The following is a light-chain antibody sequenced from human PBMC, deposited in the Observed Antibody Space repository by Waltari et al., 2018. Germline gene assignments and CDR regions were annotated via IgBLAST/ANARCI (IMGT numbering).Light chain of an antibody. CDR1: QSLLSSDGKTY. J-gene: IGKJ1*01. Sequence: DVVMTQSPPSLPVIPGQPASISCRSSQSLLSSDGKTYLNWLQQRSGQPRRRLIYQVSIRDSGVPDRFSGSGAGTNCTLRITRVEAEDVGMYFCVQGTTVPWTFGQGTRVEIK. CDR3: VQGTTVPWT. CDR2: QVS. V-gene: IGKV2-30*01.